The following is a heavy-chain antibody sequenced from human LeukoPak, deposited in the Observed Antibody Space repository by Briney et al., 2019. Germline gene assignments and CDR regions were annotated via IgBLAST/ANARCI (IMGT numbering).Heavy chain of an antibody. V-gene: IGHV3-23*01. J-gene: IGHJ4*02. CDR2: ISGSGGST. Sequence: GGSLRLSCAASGFTFSSYATSWVRQAPGKGLEWVSAISGSGGSTYYADSVKGRFTISRDNSKNTLYLQMNSLRAEDTAVYYCAKDRYGSGSYYNYWGQGTLVTVSS. CDR3: AKDRYGSGSYYNY. CDR1: GFTFSSYA. D-gene: IGHD3-10*01.